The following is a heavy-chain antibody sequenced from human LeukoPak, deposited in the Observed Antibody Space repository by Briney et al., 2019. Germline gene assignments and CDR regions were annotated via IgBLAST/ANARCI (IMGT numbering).Heavy chain of an antibody. Sequence: SETLSLTCAVYGGSFSGYYWSWIRQPPGKGLEWIGEINHSGSTNYNPSLKSRVTISVDTSKNQFSLKLCSVTAADTAVYYCARGRVAQIWLPVMDVWGKGTTVTVSS. D-gene: IGHD5-18*01. J-gene: IGHJ6*04. CDR2: INHSGST. CDR1: GGSFSGYY. CDR3: ARGRVAQIWLPVMDV. V-gene: IGHV4-34*01.